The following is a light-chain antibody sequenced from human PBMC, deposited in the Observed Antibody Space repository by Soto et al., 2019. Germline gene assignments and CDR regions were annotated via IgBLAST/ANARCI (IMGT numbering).Light chain of an antibody. V-gene: IGKV1-39*01. CDR1: QNIRDS. CDR3: QQSYTSPVT. Sequence: DIQMTQSPSSLSASVGDRVSITCRASQNIRDSLNWYEQKPGKAPNLLIYGASNLQSGVPSRFSGGGSGTDFTLTISSLQPEDFGTYYCQQSYTSPVTFGGGTKVDIK. J-gene: IGKJ4*01. CDR2: GAS.